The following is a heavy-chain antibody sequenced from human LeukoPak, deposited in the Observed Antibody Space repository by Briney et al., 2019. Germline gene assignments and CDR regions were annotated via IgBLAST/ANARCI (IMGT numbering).Heavy chain of an antibody. CDR1: GFTVSSNY. CDR3: ARDGLYYYESS. V-gene: IGHV3-66*02. D-gene: IGHD3-22*01. CDR2: IYSGGYT. J-gene: IGHJ4*02. Sequence: PGGSLRLSCAAPGFTVSSNYMSWVRQAPGKGLEWVSVIYSGGYTYYADSVKGRFTISRDISKNTLYLQMNSLRAEDTAVYYCARDGLYYYESSWGQGTLVTVSS.